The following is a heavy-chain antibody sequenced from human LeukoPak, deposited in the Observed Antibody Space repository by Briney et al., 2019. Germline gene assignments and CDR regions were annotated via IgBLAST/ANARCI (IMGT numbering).Heavy chain of an antibody. V-gene: IGHV3-21*01. Sequence: GGSLRLSCAASGFTFSSYSMNRVRQAPGKGLEWVSSISSSSSYIYYADSVKGRFTISRDNAKNSLYLQMNSLRAEDTAVYYCARNPLWFGEFPLSYWGQGPLVPVSS. CDR3: ARNPLWFGEFPLSY. J-gene: IGHJ4*02. CDR2: ISSSSSYI. D-gene: IGHD3-10*01. CDR1: GFTFSSYS.